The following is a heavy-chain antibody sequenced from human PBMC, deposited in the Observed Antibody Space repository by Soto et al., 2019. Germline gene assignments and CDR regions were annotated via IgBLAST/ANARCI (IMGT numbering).Heavy chain of an antibody. D-gene: IGHD2-2*01. CDR2: ISAYNGNT. CDR3: AREGSGDIVVGELDP. J-gene: IGHJ5*02. CDR1: GYTFTSYG. V-gene: IGHV1-18*01. Sequence: ASVKVSCKASGYTFTSYGISWVRQAPGQGLEWMGWISAYNGNTNYAQKLQGRVTMTTDTSTSTAYMELRSLGSDDTAVYYCAREGSGDIVVGELDPWGQGTLVTVSS.